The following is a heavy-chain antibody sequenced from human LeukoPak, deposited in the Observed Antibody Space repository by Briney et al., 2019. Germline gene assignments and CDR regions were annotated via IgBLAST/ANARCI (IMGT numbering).Heavy chain of an antibody. V-gene: IGHV4-4*07. CDR3: ARYGKSTAMAPFDY. CDR1: GGSVSSYY. Sequence: SETLSLTCTVSGGSVSSYYWSWIRQPAGKGLEWIGRIYTSGSTNYNPSLKSRVTMSVDTSKNQFSLKLSSVTAADTAVYYCARYGKSTAMAPFDYWGQGTLVTVSS. D-gene: IGHD5-18*01. J-gene: IGHJ4*02. CDR2: IYTSGST.